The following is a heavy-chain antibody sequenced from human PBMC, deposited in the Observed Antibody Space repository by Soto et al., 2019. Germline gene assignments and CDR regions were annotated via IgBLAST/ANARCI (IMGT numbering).Heavy chain of an antibody. D-gene: IGHD6-13*01. Sequence: SETLSLTGSVSGLTISSASYYWSWIRQHPGKGLEWVGNIYFNGSTYYSPSLNSRVTVWSDTSKNQFSLRLTSVTVADPAVYYCARYRVSCSWSKFDPWRQGTVVTVSS. CDR2: IYFNGST. V-gene: IGHV4-31*03. CDR3: ARYRVSCSWSKFDP. J-gene: IGHJ5*02. CDR1: GLTISSASYY.